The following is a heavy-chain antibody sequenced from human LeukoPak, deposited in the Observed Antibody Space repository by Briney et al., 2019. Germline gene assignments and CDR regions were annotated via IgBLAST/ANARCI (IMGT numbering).Heavy chain of an antibody. J-gene: IGHJ6*04. Sequence: PSETLSLTCTVSGGSISSSNYYWGWIRQPPGKGLEWIGSIYYSGSTYYNPSLKSRVTISVDTSKNQFSLKLSSVTAADTAVYYCARQYSSSFGTTSVWRKGTTVTVSA. V-gene: IGHV4-39*01. CDR2: IYYSGST. CDR1: GGSISSSNYY. D-gene: IGHD6-6*01. CDR3: ARQYSSSFGTTSV.